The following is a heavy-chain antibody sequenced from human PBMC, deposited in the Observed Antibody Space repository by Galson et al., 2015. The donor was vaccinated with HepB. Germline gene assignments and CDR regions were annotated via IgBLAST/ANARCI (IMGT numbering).Heavy chain of an antibody. CDR2: ISSRSSHI. J-gene: IGHJ6*03. D-gene: IGHD2-2*01. Sequence: SLRLSCAASRFTFSIYSMNWVRQAPGKGLEWVSFISSRSSHIYYADSVKGRFTISRDNAKNSLYLQMNSLRAEDTAVYYCARDAMPQMAYYYYMDVWGKGTTVTVSS. V-gene: IGHV3-21*01. CDR1: RFTFSIYS. CDR3: ARDAMPQMAYYYYMDV.